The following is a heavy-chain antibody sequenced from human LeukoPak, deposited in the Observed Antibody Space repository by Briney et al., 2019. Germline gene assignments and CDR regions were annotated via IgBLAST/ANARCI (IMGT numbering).Heavy chain of an antibody. CDR2: TYYRSKWYN. D-gene: IGHD6-13*01. Sequence: SQTLSLTCAISGDSVSSNSAAWNWIRQSPSRGLEWLGRTYYRSKWYNDYPVSVKSRITINPDTSKNQFSLQLNSVTPEDTAVYYCARVAAAATYYYYGMDVWGQGTTVTVSS. CDR3: ARVAAAATYYYYGMDV. J-gene: IGHJ6*02. CDR1: GDSVSSNSAA. V-gene: IGHV6-1*01.